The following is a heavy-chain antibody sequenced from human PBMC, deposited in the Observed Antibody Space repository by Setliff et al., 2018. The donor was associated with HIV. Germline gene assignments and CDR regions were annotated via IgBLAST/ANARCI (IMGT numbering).Heavy chain of an antibody. V-gene: IGHV3-48*03. CDR3: TTGTRLVD. CDR1: GFTFSRYE. Sequence: GGSLRLSCAASGFTFSRYEMSWVRQAPGKGLEWVSYISSSGGTIYYADSVKGRFTISRDNAKNSLYLQMNSLKTEDTAVYYCTTGTRLVDWGQGALVTVS. D-gene: IGHD2-21*01. J-gene: IGHJ4*02. CDR2: ISSSGGTI.